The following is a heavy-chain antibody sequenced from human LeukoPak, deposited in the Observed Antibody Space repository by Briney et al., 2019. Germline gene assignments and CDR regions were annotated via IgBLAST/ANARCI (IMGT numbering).Heavy chain of an antibody. CDR3: AKGQSSGYYDPSDY. CDR1: GFTFSGYG. Sequence: GGSLRLSCAAPGFTFSGYGMSWVRQAPGKGLEWVSGISASGGSTYYRDSVKGRFTISRDNSKNTLYLQMNSLRVEDTAVYHCAKGQSSGYYDPSDYWGQGTLVTVSS. J-gene: IGHJ4*02. D-gene: IGHD3-22*01. V-gene: IGHV3-23*01. CDR2: ISASGGST.